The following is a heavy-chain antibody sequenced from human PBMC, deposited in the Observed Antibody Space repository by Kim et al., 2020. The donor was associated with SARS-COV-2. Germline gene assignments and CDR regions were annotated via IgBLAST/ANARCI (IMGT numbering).Heavy chain of an antibody. CDR3: ARSQGIWGSASYYHQGWFDP. Sequence: SETLSLTCTVSGGSISSYYWSWIRQPPGKGLEWIGYIYYSGSTNYNSSLKSRVTISLDTSNNQFSLRLNSVTAADTAVHYCARSQGIWGSASYYHQGWFDPWGQGTLVTVSS. V-gene: IGHV4-59*01. D-gene: IGHD3-10*01. CDR1: GGSISSYY. CDR2: IYYSGST. J-gene: IGHJ5*02.